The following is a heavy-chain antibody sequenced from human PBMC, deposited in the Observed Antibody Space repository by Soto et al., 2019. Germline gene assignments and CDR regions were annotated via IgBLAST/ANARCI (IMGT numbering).Heavy chain of an antibody. Sequence: QVQLVESGRGVVQPGRSLRLSCAASGFIFSNFGMHWVRQAPGKGLEWVAVISSDGTNKYYADSVKGRFTISRDNSKNTRYVQMNSLRPEDTAVYYCVTELGGFEYWGQGTLLTVSS. J-gene: IGHJ4*02. V-gene: IGHV3-30-3*01. D-gene: IGHD3-16*01. CDR2: ISSDGTNK. CDR1: GFIFSNFG. CDR3: VTELGGFEY.